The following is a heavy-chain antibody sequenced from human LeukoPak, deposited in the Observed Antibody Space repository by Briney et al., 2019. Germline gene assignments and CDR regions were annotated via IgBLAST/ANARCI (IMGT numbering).Heavy chain of an antibody. V-gene: IGHV4-59*01. D-gene: IGHD6-13*01. J-gene: IGHJ4*02. Sequence: SETLSLTCAVSGGSISSYYWSWIRQPPGKGLEWIGYIYYSGSTNYNPSLKSRVTISVDTSKNQFSLKLSSVTAADTAVYYCARAYSSSWYGFDYWGQGTLVTVSS. CDR3: ARAYSSSWYGFDY. CDR1: GGSISSYY. CDR2: IYYSGST.